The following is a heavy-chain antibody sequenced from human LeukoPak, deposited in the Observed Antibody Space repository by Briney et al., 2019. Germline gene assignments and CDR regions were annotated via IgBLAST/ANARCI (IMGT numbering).Heavy chain of an antibody. D-gene: IGHD5-18*01. J-gene: IGHJ5*02. V-gene: IGHV4-39*07. CDR1: GGPISSSSYY. CDR2: IYYSEST. Sequence: PSETLSLTCTVSGGPISSSSYYWGWIRQPPGKGLECIGSIYYSESTYYNPSLKSRVTISVDTSKNQFSLKLSSVTAADTAVYYCARVEVQLWSPYDNWFDPWGQGTLVTVSS. CDR3: ARVEVQLWSPYDNWFDP.